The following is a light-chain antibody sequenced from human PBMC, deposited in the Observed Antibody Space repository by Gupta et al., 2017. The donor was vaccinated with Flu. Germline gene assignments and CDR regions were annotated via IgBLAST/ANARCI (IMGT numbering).Light chain of an antibody. Sequence: SALTQPPSASGSPGPSVTISCTGTSSDIGGYNYVSWYQQHPGKAPKLMIYEVNKRPSGVPDRFSGSKSGNTASLTVSGLQAEDEADYYCSSYAGSNNVVFGGGTKVTVL. CDR2: EVN. J-gene: IGLJ2*01. V-gene: IGLV2-8*01. CDR1: SSDIGGYNY. CDR3: SSYAGSNNVV.